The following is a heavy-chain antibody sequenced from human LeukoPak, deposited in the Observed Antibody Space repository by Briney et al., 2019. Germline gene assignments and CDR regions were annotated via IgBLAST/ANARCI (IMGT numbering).Heavy chain of an antibody. CDR3: AKAIGAMVRGVSFDY. V-gene: IGHV3-48*04. J-gene: IGHJ4*02. CDR1: GYSFSTST. D-gene: IGHD3-10*01. CDR2: ISSSSSKI. Sequence: GGSLRLSCVGTGYSFSTSTLYWVRQAPGKGLEWVSYISSSSSKIYYADSVKGRFTISRDNAKNSLYLQMNSLRAEDTALYYCAKAIGAMVRGVSFDYWGQGTLVTVSS.